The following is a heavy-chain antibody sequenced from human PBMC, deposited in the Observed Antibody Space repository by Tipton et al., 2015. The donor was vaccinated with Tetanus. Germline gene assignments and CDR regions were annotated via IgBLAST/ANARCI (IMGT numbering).Heavy chain of an antibody. Sequence: TLSLTCTVSGGSISSYYWSWIRQPAGKGLEWIGRMYFSGSIRYNPSLKSRVTMSADTSKNQLSLRLTSVTAADTAVYYCARGGLGGYLRDWGQGTLVTVSS. CDR2: MYFSGSI. CDR3: ARGGLGGYLRD. V-gene: IGHV4-4*07. J-gene: IGHJ4*02. CDR1: GGSISSYY. D-gene: IGHD1-26*01.